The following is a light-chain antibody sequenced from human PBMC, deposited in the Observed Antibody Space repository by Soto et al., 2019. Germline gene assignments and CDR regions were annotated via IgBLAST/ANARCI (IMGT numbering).Light chain of an antibody. CDR3: QQYSSSLFT. V-gene: IGKV3-20*01. Sequence: EIVLTQSPCTLSLSSGERATLSCRASQSISSSSLAWYQQKPGQAPRLLIYGASSRATGIPDRFSGSGSGTDFTLTISRLEPEYVALYYCQQYSSSLFTFGPGTKVDIK. J-gene: IGKJ3*01. CDR1: QSISSSS. CDR2: GAS.